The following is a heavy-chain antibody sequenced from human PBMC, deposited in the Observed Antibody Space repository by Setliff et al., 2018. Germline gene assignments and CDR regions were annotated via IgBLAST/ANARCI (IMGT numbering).Heavy chain of an antibody. D-gene: IGHD3-16*01. CDR3: AGDPPGPHLVYTY. J-gene: IGHJ4*02. V-gene: IGHV3-23*01. Sequence: PGGSLRLSCAASGFTFTSYAMNWVRQAPGKGLEWVSAISGSGGSTDYADSVKGRFTISRDNSKNTLYLQMNGLRAADTAIYYCAGDPPGPHLVYTYWGQGALVTVS. CDR2: ISGSGGST. CDR1: GFTFTSYA.